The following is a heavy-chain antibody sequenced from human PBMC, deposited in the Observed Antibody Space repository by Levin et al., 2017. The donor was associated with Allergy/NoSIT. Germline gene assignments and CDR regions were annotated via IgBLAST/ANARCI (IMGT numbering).Heavy chain of an antibody. V-gene: IGHV3-15*07. J-gene: IGHJ6*02. CDR1: GFSFSNAY. CDR3: YGSRSSLGVDV. Sequence: GESLKISCAASGFSFSNAYMHWVRQAPGKGLEWVGHIMRESDGGTVEYAAPVNGRFTISRDDPKNTLYLQMSSLKTDDTAVDYCYGSRSSLGVDVWGQGTTVTVSS. D-gene: IGHD3-10*01. CDR2: IMRESDGGTV.